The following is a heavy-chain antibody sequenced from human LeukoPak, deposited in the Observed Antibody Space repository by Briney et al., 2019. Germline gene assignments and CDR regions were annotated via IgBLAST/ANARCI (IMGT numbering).Heavy chain of an antibody. CDR3: ARVAYGSGSRLIDC. CDR2: VYYSGLT. CDR1: GGSISSGGYY. D-gene: IGHD3-10*01. Sequence: PSQTLSLTCTVSGGSISSGGYYWGWIRQPPRRGPEWLASVYYSGLTYYNSSLKSRVSISVDTSKNQFSLKLTSVTAADTAVYYCARVAYGSGSRLIDCWGQGTLVTISS. V-gene: IGHV4-39*07. J-gene: IGHJ4*02.